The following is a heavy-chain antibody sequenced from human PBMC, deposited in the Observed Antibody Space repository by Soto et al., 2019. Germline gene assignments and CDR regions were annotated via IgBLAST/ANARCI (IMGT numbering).Heavy chain of an antibody. V-gene: IGHV1-69*13. Sequence: SVKVSCKASGGTFSSYAISCVRQAPGQGLEWMGGIIPIFGTANYAQKFQGRVTITADESTSTAYMELSSLRSEDTAVYYCARVRAAIAPSYYYYGMDVWGQGTTVTVSS. D-gene: IGHD2-2*02. J-gene: IGHJ6*02. CDR2: IIPIFGTA. CDR1: GGTFSSYA. CDR3: ARVRAAIAPSYYYYGMDV.